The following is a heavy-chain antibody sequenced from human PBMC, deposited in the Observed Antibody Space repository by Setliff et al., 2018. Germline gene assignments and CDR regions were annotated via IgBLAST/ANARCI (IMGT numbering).Heavy chain of an antibody. CDR1: GYTFSNYG. D-gene: IGHD3-10*01. J-gene: IGHJ4*02. CDR3: ARVESMVRGKNILRHFDY. V-gene: IGHV1-18*01. CDR2: VTVYNGNT. Sequence: VASVKVSCKASGYTFSNYGVTWMRQAPGQGLEWMGWVTVYNGNTKYAQNLQGRLTLTTDISTSTAYMELGSLTTDDTAVYYCARVESMVRGKNILRHFDYWGQGIQVTVSS.